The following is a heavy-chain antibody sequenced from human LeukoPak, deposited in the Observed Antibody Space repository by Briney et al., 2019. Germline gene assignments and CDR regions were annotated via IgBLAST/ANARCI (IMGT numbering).Heavy chain of an antibody. Sequence: GGSLRLSCAASGFTFSSYGMHWVRQAPGKGLEWVAFIRYDGSNKYYADSVKGRFTISRDNAKNSLYLQMNSLRAEDTAVYYCARGAYGGNYFDYWGQGTLVTVSS. J-gene: IGHJ4*02. D-gene: IGHD3-16*01. V-gene: IGHV3-30*02. CDR3: ARGAYGGNYFDY. CDR2: IRYDGSNK. CDR1: GFTFSSYG.